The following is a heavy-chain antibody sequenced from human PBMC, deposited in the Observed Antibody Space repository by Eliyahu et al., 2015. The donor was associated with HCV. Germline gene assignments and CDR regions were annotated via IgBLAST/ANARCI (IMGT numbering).Heavy chain of an antibody. D-gene: IGHD3-10*01. CDR1: GFSFSSYA. CDR3: ASGAGSEYFHH. CDR2: ISAGGGST. V-gene: IGHV3-23*01. Sequence: EVQLLDSGGGLVQPGGSLRLXCAASGFSFSSYAMXWVRQAPGKGLQWVSGISAGGGSTYYADSVKGRFTISRDNSKNTLSLQMNSLRAEDTAVYFCASGAGSEYFHHWGQGTLVTVSS. J-gene: IGHJ1*01.